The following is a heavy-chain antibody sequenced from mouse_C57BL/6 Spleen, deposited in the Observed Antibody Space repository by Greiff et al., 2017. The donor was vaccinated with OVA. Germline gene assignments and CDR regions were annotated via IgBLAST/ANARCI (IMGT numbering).Heavy chain of an antibody. CDR3: AREGVVAPDSWYFDV. CDR2: IWTGGGT. Sequence: VQLVESGPGLVAPSQRLSITCTVSGFSLTSYAISWVRQPPGKGLEWLGVIWTGGGTNYNSALKSRLSISKDNSKSQVFLKMNSLQTDDTARYYCAREGVVAPDSWYFDVWGTGTTVTVSS. V-gene: IGHV2-9-1*01. D-gene: IGHD1-1*01. J-gene: IGHJ1*03. CDR1: GFSLTSYA.